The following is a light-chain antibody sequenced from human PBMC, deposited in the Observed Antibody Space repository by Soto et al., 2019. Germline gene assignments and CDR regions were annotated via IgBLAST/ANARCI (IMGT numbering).Light chain of an antibody. V-gene: IGLV2-14*03. CDR1: SSYVGGYNY. Sequence: SALTQPASVSGSPGQSITISCTGTSSYVGGYNYVSWYQQHPGKAPKLIISDVSNRPSGVSNRFSGSKSGNTASLTISGLQAEDEADYYCNSYTSSSTHVFGTGTKVTVL. J-gene: IGLJ1*01. CDR2: DVS. CDR3: NSYTSSSTHV.